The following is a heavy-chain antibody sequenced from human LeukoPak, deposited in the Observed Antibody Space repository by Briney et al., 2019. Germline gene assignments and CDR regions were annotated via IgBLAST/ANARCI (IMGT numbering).Heavy chain of an antibody. V-gene: IGHV1-2*02. CDR3: ARELRLGWLDP. J-gene: IGHJ5*02. D-gene: IGHD3-10*01. CDR1: GYTFTGYY. Sequence: ASVKVSCKASGYTFTGYYINWLRQAPGQGLEWMGYININTGGTNYAQKFQGGVTMTRDTSISTAYMEVSRLRSDDMAVYYCARELRLGWLDPWGQGTLVTVSS. CDR2: ININTGGT.